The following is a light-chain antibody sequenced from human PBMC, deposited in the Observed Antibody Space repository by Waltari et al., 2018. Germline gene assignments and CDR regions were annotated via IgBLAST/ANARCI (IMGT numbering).Light chain of an antibody. CDR3: QQKDSLPVN. CDR2: DAS. Sequence: DIHMTQSPSSLSASVGDRVTFTCQASQEINNYLNWYHQKPGKATKFLIYDASKLETGVPSRFSGSGYGKTFNFTIRYLETEDVGTYYCQQKDSLPVNFGGGTKVEI. V-gene: IGKV1-33*01. CDR1: QEINNY. J-gene: IGKJ4*01.